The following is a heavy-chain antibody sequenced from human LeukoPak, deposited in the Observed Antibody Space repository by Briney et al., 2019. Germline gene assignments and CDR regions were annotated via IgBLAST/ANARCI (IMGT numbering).Heavy chain of an antibody. V-gene: IGHV3-7*01. CDR3: ARAYYDFWSGYVYFDY. Sequence: GGSLRLSCAASGFTFSSYWMSWVRQAPGKGLEWVANIKQDGSGKYYVDSVKGRFTISRDNAKNSLYLQMNSLRAEDTAVYYCARAYYDFWSGYVYFDYWGQGTLVTVSS. CDR1: GFTFSSYW. CDR2: IKQDGSGK. D-gene: IGHD3-3*01. J-gene: IGHJ4*02.